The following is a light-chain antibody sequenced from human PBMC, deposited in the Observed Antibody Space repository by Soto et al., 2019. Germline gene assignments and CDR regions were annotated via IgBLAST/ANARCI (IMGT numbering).Light chain of an antibody. CDR2: GAS. CDR1: QTVSSTY. J-gene: IGKJ5*01. Sequence: EIVLAQSTGSLPLSPGERDTLSCRASQTVSSTYLAWYQQTTGQAPRXXIYGASSRATGIPDRFRDSGSGTDGNLNFSGLELEDVPVEYGQQYGSSPITFSPGTRLDIK. V-gene: IGKV3-20*01. CDR3: QQYGSSPIT.